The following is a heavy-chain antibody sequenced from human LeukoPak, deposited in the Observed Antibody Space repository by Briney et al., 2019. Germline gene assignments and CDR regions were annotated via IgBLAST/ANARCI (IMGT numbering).Heavy chain of an antibody. CDR1: GGSFSGYC. CDR3: ARGITMVRGVINP. V-gene: IGHV4-34*01. J-gene: IGHJ5*02. Sequence: SETLSLTCAVYGGSFSGYCWSWIRQPPGKGLEWIGEINHSGSTNYNPSLKSRVTISVDTSKNQFSLKLSSVTAADTAVYYCARGITMVRGVINPWGQGTLVTVSS. D-gene: IGHD3-10*01. CDR2: INHSGST.